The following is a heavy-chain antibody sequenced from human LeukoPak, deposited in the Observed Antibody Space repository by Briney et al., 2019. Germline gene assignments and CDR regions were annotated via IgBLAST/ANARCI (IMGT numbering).Heavy chain of an antibody. CDR1: GGSFSGYY. D-gene: IGHD2-2*02. J-gene: IGHJ6*02. V-gene: IGHV4-34*01. CDR2: INHSGST. Sequence: SETLSLTCAVYGGSFSGYYWSWIRQPPGKGLEWIGEINHSGSTNYNPSLKSRVTISVDTSKNQFSLKLSSVTAADTAVYYCARESGKLPGYCSSTSCYTGPYYYYGMDVWGQGTTVTVSS. CDR3: ARESGKLPGYCSSTSCYTGPYYYYGMDV.